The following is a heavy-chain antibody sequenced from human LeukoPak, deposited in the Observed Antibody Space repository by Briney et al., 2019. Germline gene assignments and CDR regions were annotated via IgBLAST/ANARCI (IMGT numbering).Heavy chain of an antibody. CDR3: ARGSGELLPGWGAFDI. CDR1: GGSISSGSYY. D-gene: IGHD1-7*01. V-gene: IGHV4-61*02. Sequence: PSQTLSLTCTVSGGSISSGSYYWSWIRQPAGKGLEWIARIYTSGSTNYNPSLKSRVTISVDTSKIQFSLKLSPVTAADTAVYYCARGSGELLPGWGAFDIWGQGTMVTVSS. CDR2: IYTSGST. J-gene: IGHJ3*02.